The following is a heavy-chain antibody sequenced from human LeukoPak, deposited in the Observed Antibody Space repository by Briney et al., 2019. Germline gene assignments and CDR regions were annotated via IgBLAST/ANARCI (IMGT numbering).Heavy chain of an antibody. V-gene: IGHV3-30-3*01. CDR3: ARVYGYHFDY. D-gene: IGHD5-18*01. Sequence: GGSLRLSCAASGFTFSSYAMHWVRQAPGKGLEWVAVISYDGSNKYYADSVKGRFTISRDNAKNSLYLQMNSLRAEDTAVYYCARVYGYHFDYWGQGTLVTVSS. CDR1: GFTFSSYA. J-gene: IGHJ4*02. CDR2: ISYDGSNK.